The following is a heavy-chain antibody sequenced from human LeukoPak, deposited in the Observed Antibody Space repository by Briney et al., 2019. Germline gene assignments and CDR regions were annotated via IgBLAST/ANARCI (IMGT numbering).Heavy chain of an antibody. CDR2: ISGSGGST. CDR1: GFTFSSYA. V-gene: IGHV3-23*01. CDR3: AKRGSYSSSFTSTFDY. J-gene: IGHJ4*02. Sequence: PGGSLRLSCAASGFTFSSYAMSWVRQAPGKGLEWVSAISGSGGSTYYADSVKGRFTISRDNSKNTLCLQMNSLRAEDTAVYYCAKRGSYSSSFTSTFDYWGQGTLVTVSS. D-gene: IGHD6-6*01.